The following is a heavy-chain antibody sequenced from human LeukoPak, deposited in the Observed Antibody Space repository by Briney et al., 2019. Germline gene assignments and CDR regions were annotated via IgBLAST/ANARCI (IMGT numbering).Heavy chain of an antibody. CDR1: EFTLTYNY. V-gene: IGHV3-53*01. D-gene: IGHD1-1*01. Sequence: GGSLRLSCAASEFTLTYNYMTWVRQAPGKGLEWVSLLYSHGATNYADSVKGRFTISSDDSKNTDYLQMNSLRAEDTAVYYCARCTNYHAFDIWGQGTMVTVSS. CDR3: ARCTNYHAFDI. J-gene: IGHJ3*02. CDR2: LYSHGAT.